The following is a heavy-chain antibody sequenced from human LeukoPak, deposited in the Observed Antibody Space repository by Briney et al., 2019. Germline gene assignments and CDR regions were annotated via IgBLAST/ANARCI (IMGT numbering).Heavy chain of an antibody. CDR3: ARAPRDSSSSNYMRRFDY. V-gene: IGHV4-38-2*01. CDR1: GYSISSDNY. CDR2: IYHSGST. Sequence: PSETPSLTCAVSGYSISSDNYWVWIRQPPGQGLEWTGGIYHSGSTYYNPSLKSRVTMSVDTSKNQFSLKLSSVTAADTAVYYCARAPRDSSSSNYMRRFDYWGQGTLVTVPS. J-gene: IGHJ4*02. D-gene: IGHD3-22*01.